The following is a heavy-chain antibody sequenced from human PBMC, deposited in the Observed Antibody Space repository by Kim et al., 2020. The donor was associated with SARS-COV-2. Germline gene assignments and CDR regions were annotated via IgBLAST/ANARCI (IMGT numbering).Heavy chain of an antibody. Sequence: SQTLSLTCAISGDSVSSNSAAWNWIRQSPSRGLEWLGRTYYRSKWYNDYAVSVKSRITINPDTSKNQFSLQLNSVTPEDTAVYYCARGGSSSCFPGVFYFDYWGQGTLVTVSS. CDR2: TYYRSKWYN. D-gene: IGHD6-13*01. CDR3: ARGGSSSCFPGVFYFDY. J-gene: IGHJ4*02. CDR1: GDSVSSNSAA. V-gene: IGHV6-1*01.